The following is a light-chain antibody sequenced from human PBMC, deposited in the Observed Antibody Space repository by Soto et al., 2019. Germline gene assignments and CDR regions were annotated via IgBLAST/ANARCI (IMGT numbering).Light chain of an antibody. CDR2: GDT. V-gene: IGLV2-23*01. CDR3: SLYAGSSEF. Sequence: QSALAQPASVSGSPGQSITISCTGTSSDVENYNLVSWYQQHPGKAPKLMIFGDTQRPSGISHRFSGSRFGNTASLTISGLQADDEADYYCSLYAGSSEFFGGGTKVTVL. J-gene: IGLJ2*01. CDR1: SSDVENYNL.